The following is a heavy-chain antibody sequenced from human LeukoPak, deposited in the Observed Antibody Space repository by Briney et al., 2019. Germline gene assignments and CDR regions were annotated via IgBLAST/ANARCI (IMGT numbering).Heavy chain of an antibody. Sequence: ASVKVSCKASGYTFTAYYIHWVRQAPGQGLEWMGWINPHSGGTDNAQNFQGRVTMTRDTSINTAYMELTRMTSDDTAVYFCARGGGTSGPELDYWGQGTLVTVSS. V-gene: IGHV1-2*02. D-gene: IGHD3-3*01. J-gene: IGHJ4*02. CDR3: ARGGGTSGPELDY. CDR2: INPHSGGT. CDR1: GYTFTAYY.